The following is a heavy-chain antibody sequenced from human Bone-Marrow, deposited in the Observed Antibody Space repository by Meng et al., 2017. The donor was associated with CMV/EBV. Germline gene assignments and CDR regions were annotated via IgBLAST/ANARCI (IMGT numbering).Heavy chain of an antibody. CDR2: IYTSGST. CDR3: ARDYRVISGYYDAFSV. V-gene: IGHV4-4*07. Sequence: SETLSLTCTVSGGSISSYYWSWIRQPAGKGLEWIGRIYTSGSTNYNPSLKSRVTMSVDTSKNQFSLKLSSVTAADTAIYYCARDYRVISGYYDAFSVWGQGEMVTGSS. J-gene: IGHJ3*01. CDR1: GGSISSYY. D-gene: IGHD3-22*01.